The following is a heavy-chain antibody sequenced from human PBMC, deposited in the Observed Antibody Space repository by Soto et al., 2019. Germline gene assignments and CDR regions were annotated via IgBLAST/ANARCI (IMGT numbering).Heavy chain of an antibody. CDR3: ARELGATRYVEADY. D-gene: IGHD1-26*01. CDR1: GFTFSSYG. CDR2: IWYDGSNK. Sequence: QVQLVESGGGVVQPGRSLRLSCAASGFTFSSYGMHWVRQAPGKGLEWVAVIWYDGSNKYYADSVKGRFTISRDNSKNTLYLQMNSLRAEDTAVYYCARELGATRYVEADYWGQGTLVTVSS. J-gene: IGHJ4*02. V-gene: IGHV3-33*01.